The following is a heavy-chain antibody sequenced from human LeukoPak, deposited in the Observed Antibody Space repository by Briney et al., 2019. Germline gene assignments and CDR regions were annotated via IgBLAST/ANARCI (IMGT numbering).Heavy chain of an antibody. J-gene: IGHJ6*03. CDR2: FDPEDGET. D-gene: IGHD5-18*01. Sequence: ASVKVSCKASGYTFTSYGISWVRQAPGQGLEWMGGFDPEDGETIYAQKFQGRVTLTEDTSTDTAYMELSSLRSEDTAVYYCATENTAMARDYYYYYMDVWGKGTTVTVSS. CDR1: GYTFTSYG. V-gene: IGHV1-24*01. CDR3: ATENTAMARDYYYYYMDV.